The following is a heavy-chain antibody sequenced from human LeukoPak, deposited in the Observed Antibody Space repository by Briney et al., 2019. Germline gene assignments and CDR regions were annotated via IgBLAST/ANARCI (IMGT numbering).Heavy chain of an antibody. CDR3: AKDSDIVVVPALTYDH. CDR1: GFTFSSYW. J-gene: IGHJ4*02. Sequence: GGSLRLSCAVSGFTFSSYWMHWVRQAPGKGLEWVSALSGGGGGTYYADSVKGRFTISRDNSKDTLYLQMNSLRAEDTAVYYCAKDSDIVVVPALTYDHWGQGTLVIVSS. V-gene: IGHV3-23*01. CDR2: LSGGGGGT. D-gene: IGHD2-2*01.